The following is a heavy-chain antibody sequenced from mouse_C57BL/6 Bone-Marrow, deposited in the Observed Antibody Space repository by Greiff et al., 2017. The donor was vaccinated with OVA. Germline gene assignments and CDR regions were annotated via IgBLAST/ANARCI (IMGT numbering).Heavy chain of an antibody. CDR2: IYPGSGNT. D-gene: IGHD1-1*01. CDR3: ARSTTVGYFDV. Sequence: VQGVESGAELVRPGASVKLSCKASGYTFTDYYINWVKQRPGQGLEWIARIYPGSGNTYYNEKFKGKATLTAEKSSSTAYMQLSSLTSEDSAVYFCARSTTVGYFDVWGTGTTVTVSS. CDR1: GYTFTDYY. J-gene: IGHJ1*03. V-gene: IGHV1-76*01.